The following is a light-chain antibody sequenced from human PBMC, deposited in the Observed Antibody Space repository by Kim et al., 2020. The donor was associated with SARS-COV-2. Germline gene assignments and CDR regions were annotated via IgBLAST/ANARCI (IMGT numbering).Light chain of an antibody. V-gene: IGLV3-1*01. CDR2: QDN. Sequence: SYELTQPPSVSVSSGQTATITCAGDNLGDKYACWYQQKPGQSPVLVIYQDNKRPSGIPERFSGSNSGNTATLTICGTQAMDEADYYCQVWDSSTVVFGGG. CDR3: QVWDSSTVV. CDR1: NLGDKY. J-gene: IGLJ2*01.